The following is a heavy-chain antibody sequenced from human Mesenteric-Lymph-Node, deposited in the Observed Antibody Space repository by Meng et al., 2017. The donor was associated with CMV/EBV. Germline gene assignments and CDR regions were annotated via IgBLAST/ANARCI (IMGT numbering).Heavy chain of an antibody. CDR3: ATDTGGYGFDF. D-gene: IGHD2-15*01. CDR1: DVSISSTTYY. Sequence: SETLSLTCTVSDVSISSTTYYWGWIRQPPGKGLSWIGKIYYSGSTYHSPSLKSRITISVDTSKNQFSLKLRSVTAADTAFYYCATDTGGYGFDFWGQGTLVTVSS. CDR2: IYYSGST. V-gene: IGHV4-39*07. J-gene: IGHJ4*03.